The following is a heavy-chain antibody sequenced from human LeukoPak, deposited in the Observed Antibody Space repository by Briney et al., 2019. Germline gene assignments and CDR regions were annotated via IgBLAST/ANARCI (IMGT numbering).Heavy chain of an antibody. D-gene: IGHD3-16*02. CDR2: IYYSGST. Sequence: SETLSLTCTVSGGSISSYYWSWIRQPPGKGLEWIGYIYYSGSTNYNPSLKSRVTISVDTSKNQFSLKLSSVTAADTALFYFARTKNQWINYVWGSYRSAWFDPWGQGTLVTASS. J-gene: IGHJ5*02. V-gene: IGHV4-59*12. CDR3: ARTKNQWINYVWGSYRSAWFDP. CDR1: GGSISSYY.